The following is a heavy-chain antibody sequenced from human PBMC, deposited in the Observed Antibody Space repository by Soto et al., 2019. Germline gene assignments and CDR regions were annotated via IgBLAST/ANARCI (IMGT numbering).Heavy chain of an antibody. CDR1: GFTFSSYG. CDR2: ISYDGSNK. D-gene: IGHD5-18*01. J-gene: IGHJ4*02. V-gene: IGHV3-30*18. Sequence: QVQLVESGGGVVQPGRSLRLSCAASGFTFSSYGMHWVRQAPGKGLEWVAVISYDGSNKYYADSVKGRFTISRDNSKNTLYLQMNSLRAEDTAVYYCAKDGGVYSYGYSLHPLFDYWGQGTLVTVSS. CDR3: AKDGGVYSYGYSLHPLFDY.